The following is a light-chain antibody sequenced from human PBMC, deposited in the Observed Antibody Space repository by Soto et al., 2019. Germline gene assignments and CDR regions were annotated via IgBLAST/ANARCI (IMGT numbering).Light chain of an antibody. CDR2: GAS. V-gene: IGKV3-20*01. CDR1: QSVSSSY. CDR3: QQYGSSRWT. Sequence: EIVLTQSPGTLSLSPGERATLSCRASQSVSSSYLAWYQQKPGQAPRLLIYGASGRATGIPGRFSGSGSGTDFTLTFSILEPEDFAVYYCQQYGSSRWTFGQGTKVEIK. J-gene: IGKJ1*01.